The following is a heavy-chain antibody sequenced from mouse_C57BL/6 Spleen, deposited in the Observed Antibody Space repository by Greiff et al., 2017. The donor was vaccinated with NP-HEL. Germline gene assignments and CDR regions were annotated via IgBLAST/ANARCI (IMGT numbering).Heavy chain of an antibody. D-gene: IGHD1-1*01. Sequence: VQLQQSGAELMKPGASVKLSCKATGYTFTGYWIEWVKQRPGHGLEWIGEILPGSGSTNYNEKFKGKATFTADTSSNTAYMQLSSLTTEDSAIYYWASQDPCYYGRTWFAYWGQGTLVTVSA. CDR1: GYTFTGYW. CDR3: ASQDPCYYGRTWFAY. J-gene: IGHJ3*01. CDR2: ILPGSGST. V-gene: IGHV1-9*01.